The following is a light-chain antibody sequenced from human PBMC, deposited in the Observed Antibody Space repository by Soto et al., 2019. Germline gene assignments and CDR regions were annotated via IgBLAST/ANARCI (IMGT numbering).Light chain of an antibody. CDR1: SSDVGGYHY. J-gene: IGLJ1*01. Sequence: QSALTQPASVSGSPGQSITISCTGTSSDVGGYHYVSWYQQYPGKAPKVMIYDVSNRPSGVSNRFSGSKSGTTASLTISGLQAEDEADYYCSSYTSIITDVFGTGTKLTVL. CDR2: DVS. V-gene: IGLV2-14*01. CDR3: SSYTSIITDV.